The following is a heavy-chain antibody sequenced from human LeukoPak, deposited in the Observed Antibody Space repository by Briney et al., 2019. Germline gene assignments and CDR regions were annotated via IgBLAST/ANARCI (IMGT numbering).Heavy chain of an antibody. V-gene: IGHV2-5*02. D-gene: IGHD1-7*01. CDR3: AHRHGNWNYGGNWFDP. J-gene: IGHJ5*02. Sequence: SGPTLVNPTQTLTLTCTFSGFSLSTSGVGVGWIRQPPGKALEWLALIYWDDDKRYSPSLKSRLTITKDTSKNQVVLTMTNMDPVDTATYYCAHRHGNWNYGGNWFDPWGQGTLVTVSS. CDR1: GFSLSTSGVG. CDR2: IYWDDDK.